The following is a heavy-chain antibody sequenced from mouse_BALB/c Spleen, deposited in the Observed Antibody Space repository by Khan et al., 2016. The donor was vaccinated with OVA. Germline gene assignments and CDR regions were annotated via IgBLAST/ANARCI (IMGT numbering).Heavy chain of an antibody. CDR1: GYTFTTYT. J-gene: IGHJ3*01. CDR2: INPSNGYT. V-gene: IGHV1-4*01. Sequence: VQLQQSGAELARPGASVKMSCKASGYTFTTYTMHWVKQRPGQGLEWIGYINPSNGYTNYNQKFKDKSTLTADKSSRPAYMQLSSLTSDYSAVYYCAREGAYYRSDGWFSYWGQGTLVTVSA. CDR3: AREGAYYRSDGWFSY. D-gene: IGHD2-14*01.